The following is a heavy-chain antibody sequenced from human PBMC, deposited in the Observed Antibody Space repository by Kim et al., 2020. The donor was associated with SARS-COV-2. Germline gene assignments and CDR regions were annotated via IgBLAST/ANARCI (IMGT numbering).Heavy chain of an antibody. CDR3: ARVRGSSGWYPVYYFDY. Sequence: LKSRVTISVDTSKNQFSLKLSSVTAADTAVYYCARVRGSSGWYPVYYFDYWGQGTLVTVSS. D-gene: IGHD6-19*01. J-gene: IGHJ4*02. V-gene: IGHV4-59*01.